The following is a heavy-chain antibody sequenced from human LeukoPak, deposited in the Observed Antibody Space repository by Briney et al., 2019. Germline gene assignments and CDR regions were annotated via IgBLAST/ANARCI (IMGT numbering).Heavy chain of an antibody. V-gene: IGHV4-59*01. CDR2: IYYSGST. CDR1: GGSISSYY. J-gene: IGHJ4*02. D-gene: IGHD5-24*01. CDR3: ARLTRDGYSIDY. Sequence: PSETLSLTCTVSGGSISSYYWSWIRQPPGKGLEWIGYIYYSGSTNYNPSLKSRVTISVDTSENQFSLKLSSVTAADTAVYYCARLTRDGYSIDYWGQGTLVTVSS.